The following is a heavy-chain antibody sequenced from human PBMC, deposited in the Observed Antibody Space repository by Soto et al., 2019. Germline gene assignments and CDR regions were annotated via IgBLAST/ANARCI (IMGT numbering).Heavy chain of an antibody. D-gene: IGHD3-10*01. V-gene: IGHV1-69*01. CDR1: GGIFSTYA. CDR2: IIPIFGTP. CDR3: AIDRDDYGSGNYYNRIDF. Sequence: QVQLVQSGAEVKKPGSSVKVSCKASGGIFSTYAISWLRQAPGQGLEWMGGIIPIFGTPNYAQRFQGRVTITAYESTSTAYMELSRLRSEDTAVYYCAIDRDDYGSGNYYNRIDFWGQGTLVTVSS. J-gene: IGHJ4*02.